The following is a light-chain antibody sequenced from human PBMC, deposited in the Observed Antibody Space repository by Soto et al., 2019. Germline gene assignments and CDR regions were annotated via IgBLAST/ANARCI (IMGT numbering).Light chain of an antibody. CDR2: DVS. CDR1: SSDVGGY. Sequence: QSVLTQPASVSGSPGQSITISCTGTSSDVGGYVSWYQQHPGKAPKLMIYDVSNRPSGVSNRFSGSKSGNTASLTISGLQAEDEADYYCSSYTSSSTYVVFGGGTQLTVL. V-gene: IGLV2-14*01. CDR3: SSYTSSSTYVV. J-gene: IGLJ2*01.